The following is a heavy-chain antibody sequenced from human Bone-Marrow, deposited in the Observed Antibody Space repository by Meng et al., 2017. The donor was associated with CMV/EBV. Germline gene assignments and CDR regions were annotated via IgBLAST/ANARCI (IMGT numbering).Heavy chain of an antibody. J-gene: IGHJ4*02. D-gene: IGHD6-6*01. CDR1: GFSFDDYA. V-gene: IGHV3-9*01. Sequence: ISCAASGFSFDDYAMHWVRLRPGKGLEWVSGISWNSDTIGYADSVKGRFTISRDNAKKCLYVQINSLRTEDTALYYCAKDQLGSSSHFDYWGQGPLVTVCS. CDR3: AKDQLGSSSHFDY. CDR2: ISWNSDTI.